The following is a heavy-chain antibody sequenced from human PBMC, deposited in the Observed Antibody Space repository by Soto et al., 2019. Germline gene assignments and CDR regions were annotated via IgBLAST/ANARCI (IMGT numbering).Heavy chain of an antibody. CDR1: GYSFTSYW. CDR2: IDPSDSYT. V-gene: IGHV5-10-1*01. J-gene: IGHJ6*02. Sequence: GESLKISCQGSGYSFTSYWISWVRQMPGKGLEWMGQIDPSDSYTNYSPSFQGHVTISADKSISTAYLQWSSLKASDTAMYYCARLDWEESYYGMDVWGQGTTVTVSS. CDR3: ARLDWEESYYGMDV. D-gene: IGHD2-21*01.